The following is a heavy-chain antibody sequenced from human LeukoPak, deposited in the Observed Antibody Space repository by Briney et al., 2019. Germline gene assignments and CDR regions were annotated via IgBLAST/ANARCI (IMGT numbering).Heavy chain of an antibody. D-gene: IGHD5-18*01. J-gene: IGHJ4*02. CDR3: AGGYSYGGGDFDY. CDR2: IIPILGIA. CDR1: GGTFSSYA. Sequence: ASVKVSCKASGGTFSSYAISWVRQAPGQGLEWMGRIIPILGIANYAQKFQGRITITADKSTSTAYMELSSLRSEDTAVYYWAGGYSYGGGDFDYWGQGTLVTVSS. V-gene: IGHV1-69*04.